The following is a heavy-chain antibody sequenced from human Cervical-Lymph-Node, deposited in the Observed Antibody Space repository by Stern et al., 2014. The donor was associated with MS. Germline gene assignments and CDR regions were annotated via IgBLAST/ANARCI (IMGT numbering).Heavy chain of an antibody. J-gene: IGHJ6*02. CDR2: IYPGNSDT. D-gene: IGHD6-19*01. CDR3: ARGRSGYSSAMDV. Sequence: EVQLVQSGAEVKKPGESLKISCQGSGYSFISYWIAWVRQMPGEGLEWMGIIYPGNSDTRYSPSFQGQVTISADRSIKNVYLQWRSLKASDTAIYYCARGRSGYSSAMDVWGQGTTVTVSS. V-gene: IGHV5-51*03. CDR1: GYSFISYW.